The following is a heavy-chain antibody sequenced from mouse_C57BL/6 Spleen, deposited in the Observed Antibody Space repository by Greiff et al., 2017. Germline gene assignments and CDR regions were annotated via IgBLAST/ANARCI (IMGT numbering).Heavy chain of an antibody. CDR3: ATLRRYFDY. J-gene: IGHJ2*01. D-gene: IGHD1-1*01. V-gene: IGHV1-64*01. CDR2: IHPNSGST. Sequence: VQLQQPGAELVKPGASVKLSCKASGYTFTSYWMHWVKQRPGQGLEWIGMIHPNSGSTNYNEKFKSKDTLTVDKSSSTAYMPLSSLTSEDSAVYYCATLRRYFDYWGQGTTLTVSA. CDR1: GYTFTSYW.